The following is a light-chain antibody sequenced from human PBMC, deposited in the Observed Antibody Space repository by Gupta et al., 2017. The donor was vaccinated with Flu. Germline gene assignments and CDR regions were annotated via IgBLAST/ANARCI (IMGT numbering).Light chain of an antibody. Sequence: QSALTQPPSVSGSTGQSITISCIGITSDVGGYDSVSWYQQRPGTAPKLMIYDVSNRPSGISSRFSGSKSGNTASLTISGLQAEDEADYYCSSYTSTLAVTFGGGTKLTVL. J-gene: IGLJ2*01. CDR3: SSYTSTLAVT. CDR1: TSDVGGYDS. CDR2: DVS. V-gene: IGLV2-14*01.